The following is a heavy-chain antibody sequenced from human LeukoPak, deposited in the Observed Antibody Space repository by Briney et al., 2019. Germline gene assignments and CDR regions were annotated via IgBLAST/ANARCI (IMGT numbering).Heavy chain of an antibody. CDR2: MYSGGSP. D-gene: IGHD3-10*02. CDR1: GFTFTNYA. J-gene: IGHJ3*01. V-gene: IGHV3-66*01. CDR3: ASPYVARGAFDL. Sequence: PGGSLRLSCAASGFTFTNYAMSWVRQAPGKGLEWVSVMYSGGSPYYVDSVKGRFTISRDKSKNTLYLQMNSLRAEDTAVYYCASPYVARGAFDLWGQGTMVTVSS.